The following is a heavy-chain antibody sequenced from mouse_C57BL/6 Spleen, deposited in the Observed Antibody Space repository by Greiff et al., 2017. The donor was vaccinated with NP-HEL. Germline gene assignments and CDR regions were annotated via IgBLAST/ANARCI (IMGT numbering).Heavy chain of an antibody. V-gene: IGHV1-59*01. CDR3: ARPPIYDGYYDDY. CDR2: IDPSDSYT. J-gene: IGHJ2*01. CDR1: GYTFTSYW. Sequence: QVQLQQPGAELVRPGTSVKLSCKASGYTFTSYWMHWVKQRPGQGLEWIGVIDPSDSYTNYNQKFKGKATLTVDTSSSTAYMQLSSLTSEDSAVYYCARPPIYDGYYDDYWGQGTTLTVSS. D-gene: IGHD2-3*01.